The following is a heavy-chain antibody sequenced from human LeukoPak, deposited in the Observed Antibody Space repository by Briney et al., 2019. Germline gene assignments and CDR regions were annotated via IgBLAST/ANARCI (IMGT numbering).Heavy chain of an antibody. CDR1: GFTFSNYW. V-gene: IGHV3-74*03. J-gene: IGHJ4*02. D-gene: IGHD3-22*01. CDR3: VRSAFHAGSGNYYDY. CDR2: IDNAGSIT. Sequence: GGSLRLSCAASGFTFSNYWIHWVRQAPGKGLVWVSRIDNAGSITTYADSVKGRFTISRDNAVNTLYLQMNSLRVEDTAVYYCVRSAFHAGSGNYYDYWGQGTLVTVSS.